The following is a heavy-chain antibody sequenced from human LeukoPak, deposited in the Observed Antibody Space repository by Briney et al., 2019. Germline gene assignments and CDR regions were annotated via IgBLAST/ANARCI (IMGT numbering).Heavy chain of an antibody. V-gene: IGHV4-39*01. CDR3: ARPLGPGYFDY. Sequence: SETLSLTCTVSGGSISSSSYYWGWIRQPPGKGLEWIGSIYYSGSTYYNPSLKSRVTISVDTSKNQFSLKLSSVTAADTAVYYCARPLGPGYFDYWGQGTLVTVPS. CDR1: GGSISSSSYY. D-gene: IGHD1-14*01. J-gene: IGHJ4*02. CDR2: IYYSGST.